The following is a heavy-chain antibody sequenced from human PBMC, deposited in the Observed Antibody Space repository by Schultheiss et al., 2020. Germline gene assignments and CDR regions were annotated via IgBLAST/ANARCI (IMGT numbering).Heavy chain of an antibody. CDR1: GASISSRSYY. CDR2: IYYSGSP. J-gene: IGHJ5*02. CDR3: AGGPATAMETGGWFDP. D-gene: IGHD5-18*01. Sequence: SETLSLTCTVSGASISSRSYYWGWIRQPPGKGLEWIGSIYYSGSPYYNPSLKSRVTISVDTSKNQFSLKLSSVTAADTAVYYCAGGPATAMETGGWFDPWGQGTLVTVSS. V-gene: IGHV4-39*07.